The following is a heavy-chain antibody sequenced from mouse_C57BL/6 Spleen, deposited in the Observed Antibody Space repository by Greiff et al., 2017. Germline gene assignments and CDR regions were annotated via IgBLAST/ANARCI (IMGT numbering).Heavy chain of an antibody. CDR3: ARDYYGSRYYYAMDY. V-gene: IGHV5-17*01. Sequence: EVKLMESGGGLVKPGGSLKLSCAASGFTFSDYGMHWVRQAPEKGLEWVAYISSGSSTIYYADTVKGRFTISRDNAKNTLFLHMTSLRSEDTAMYYCARDYYGSRYYYAMDYWGQGTSVTVSS. D-gene: IGHD1-1*01. CDR1: GFTFSDYG. CDR2: ISSGSSTI. J-gene: IGHJ4*01.